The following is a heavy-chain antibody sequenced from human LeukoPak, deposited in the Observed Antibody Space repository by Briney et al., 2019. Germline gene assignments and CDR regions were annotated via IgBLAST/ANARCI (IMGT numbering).Heavy chain of an antibody. CDR2: IYYSGST. J-gene: IGHJ4*02. CDR1: GGSISSYY. Sequence: KPSETLSLTCTVSGGSISSYYWGWIRQPPGKGLEWIGSIYYSGSTYYNPSLKSRVTISVDTSKNQFSLKLSSVTAADTAVYYCAGSSGWYERSFDYWGQGTLVTVSS. CDR3: AGSSGWYERSFDY. D-gene: IGHD6-19*01. V-gene: IGHV4-39*01.